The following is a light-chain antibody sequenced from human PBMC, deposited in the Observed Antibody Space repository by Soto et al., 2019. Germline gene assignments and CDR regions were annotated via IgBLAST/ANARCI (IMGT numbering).Light chain of an antibody. V-gene: IGKV3-15*01. J-gene: IGKJ1*01. Sequence: EIVMTQSPATLSVSPGERATLSCRASQSVSSNLALYQHKPGHAPRLLIYGASTRATGIPARFSGSGSGTEFTLTISSLQYEDFAVYYCQHYNNWPRTFGQGTKVEIK. CDR1: QSVSSN. CDR2: GAS. CDR3: QHYNNWPRT.